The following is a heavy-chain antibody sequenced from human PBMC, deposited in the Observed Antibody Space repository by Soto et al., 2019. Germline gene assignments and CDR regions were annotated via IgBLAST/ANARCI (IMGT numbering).Heavy chain of an antibody. CDR1: GGSVSSVKYF. CDR2: ISYSGST. Sequence: SETLSLTCNVSGGSVSSVKYFWSWIRQPPGKGLEWIGAISYSGSTNYNPSLKSRVTISIDTSKNQFSLKLSSVTPADTAVYFCAREDYDSSGAPFFDYWGQGTLVTVSS. D-gene: IGHD3-22*01. V-gene: IGHV4-61*01. J-gene: IGHJ4*02. CDR3: AREDYDSSGAPFFDY.